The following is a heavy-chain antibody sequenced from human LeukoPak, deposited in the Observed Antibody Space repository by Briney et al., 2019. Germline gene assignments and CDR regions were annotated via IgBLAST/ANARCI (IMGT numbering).Heavy chain of an antibody. CDR3: ATAIEDIVVVPAARGAFDI. CDR2: FDPEDGET. Sequence: ASVKVSCRVSGYTLTELSMHWVRQAPGKGLEWVGGFDPEDGETIYAQKFQGRVTMAEDTSTDTAYMELSSLRSEDTAVYYCATAIEDIVVVPAARGAFDIWGQGTMVTVSS. D-gene: IGHD2-2*01. V-gene: IGHV1-24*01. J-gene: IGHJ3*02. CDR1: GYTLTELS.